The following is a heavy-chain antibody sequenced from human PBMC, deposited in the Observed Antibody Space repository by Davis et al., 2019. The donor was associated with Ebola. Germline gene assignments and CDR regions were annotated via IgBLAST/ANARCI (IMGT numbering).Heavy chain of an antibody. CDR1: GFTFTSYT. Sequence: PGGSLRLSCAASGFTFTSYTMYWVRQAPGKGLEWVSSVNSPSNYIYYADSVKGRFTISRDNAKNSVYLQMNSLRAEDTAVYYCARDSGIFGDYYSDSWGQGTLVTVSS. D-gene: IGHD3-10*02. V-gene: IGHV3-21*01. CDR3: ARDSGIFGDYYSDS. CDR2: VNSPSNYI. J-gene: IGHJ4*02.